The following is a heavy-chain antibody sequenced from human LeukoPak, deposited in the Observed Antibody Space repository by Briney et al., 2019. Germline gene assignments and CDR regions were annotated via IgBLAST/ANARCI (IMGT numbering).Heavy chain of an antibody. CDR1: GGSFSGYY. Sequence: SETLSLTCAVYGGSFSGYYWSWIRQPPGKGLEWIGEINHSGSTSYNPSLKSRVTISVDTSKNQFSLKLSSVTAADTAVYYCARPMVRGQEYFQHWGQGTLVTVSS. CDR2: INHSGST. CDR3: ARPMVRGQEYFQH. D-gene: IGHD3-10*01. J-gene: IGHJ1*01. V-gene: IGHV4-34*01.